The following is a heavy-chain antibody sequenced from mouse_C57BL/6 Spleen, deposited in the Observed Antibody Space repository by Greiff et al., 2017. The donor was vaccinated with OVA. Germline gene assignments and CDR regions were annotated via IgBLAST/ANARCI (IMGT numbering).Heavy chain of an antibody. CDR3: ARSDGNYPIAY. D-gene: IGHD2-1*01. CDR1: GYTFTSYW. Sequence: VQLQQPGAELVMPGASVKLSCKASGYTFTSYWMHWVKQRPGQGLEWIGEIDPSDSYTNYNQKFKGKSTVTVDKSSSTAYMQLSSLTSEDSAVYYCARSDGNYPIAYWGQGTLVTVSA. J-gene: IGHJ3*01. CDR2: IDPSDSYT. V-gene: IGHV1-69*01.